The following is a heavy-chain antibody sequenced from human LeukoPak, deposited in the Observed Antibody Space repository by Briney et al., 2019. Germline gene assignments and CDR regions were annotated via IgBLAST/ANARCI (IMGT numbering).Heavy chain of an antibody. CDR2: INPNSGGT. CDR3: ARDGPAGPDYYDSSGYYYGYYFDY. J-gene: IGHJ4*02. V-gene: IGHV1-2*06. CDR1: GYTFTGYY. Sequence: ASVKVSCKASGYTFTGYYMHWVRQAPGQGLEWMGRINPNSGGTNYAQKFQGRVTMTRDTSISTAYMELSRLRSDDTAVYYCARDGPAGPDYYDSSGYYYGYYFDYWGQGTLVTVSS. D-gene: IGHD3-22*01.